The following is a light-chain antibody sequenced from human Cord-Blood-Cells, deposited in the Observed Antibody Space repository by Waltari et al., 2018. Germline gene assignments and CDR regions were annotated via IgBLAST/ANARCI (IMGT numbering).Light chain of an antibody. J-gene: IGKJ4*01. CDR1: QSVSSN. CDR3: QQYNNWPLLT. V-gene: IGKV3-15*01. Sequence: ELVMTQSPATLSVSPGDRATLPCRASQSVSSNLAWYQQKPGQAPRLLIYGASTRATGIPARFSGSGSGTEFTLTISSLQSEDFAVYYCQQYNNWPLLTFGGGTKVEIK. CDR2: GAS.